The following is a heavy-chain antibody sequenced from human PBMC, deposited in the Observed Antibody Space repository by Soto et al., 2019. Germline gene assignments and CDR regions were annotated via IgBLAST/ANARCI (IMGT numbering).Heavy chain of an antibody. CDR2: ISGSGGST. D-gene: IGHD2-8*01. CDR3: AKLYPPYCTNGVCYTGDHDAFDI. CDR1: GFTFSSYA. V-gene: IGHV3-23*01. Sequence: GGSLRLSCAASGFTFSSYAMSWVRQAPGKGLEWVSAISGSGGSTYYADSVKGRFTISRDNSKNTLYLQMNSLRAEDTAVYYCAKLYPPYCTNGVCYTGDHDAFDIWGQGTMVTVSS. J-gene: IGHJ3*02.